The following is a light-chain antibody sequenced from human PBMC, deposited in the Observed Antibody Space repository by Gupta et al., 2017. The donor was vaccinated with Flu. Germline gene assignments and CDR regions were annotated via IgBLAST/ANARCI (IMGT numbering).Light chain of an antibody. J-gene: IGLJ1*01. CDR2: KDS. V-gene: IGLV3-1*01. Sequence: SSELPQPPSVSVSPGQTASIPCSGDTLGDKYFYWYQQKPGQAHVLVMYKDSRRSSGIPERFSGSNAGNTATLNRSGTQPMDEADYYCQAWDTSTVVFGTGTKVTVL. CDR1: TLGDKY. CDR3: QAWDTSTVV.